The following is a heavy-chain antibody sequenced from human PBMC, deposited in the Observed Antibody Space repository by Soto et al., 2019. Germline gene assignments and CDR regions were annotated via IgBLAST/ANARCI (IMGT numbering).Heavy chain of an antibody. CDR2: ISSSGSTI. CDR3: ARWGYSYGFFFDY. J-gene: IGHJ4*02. D-gene: IGHD5-18*01. V-gene: IGHV3-48*03. Sequence: GGSLRLSCAASGFTFSSYEMNWVRQAPGKGLEWVSYISSSGSTIYYADSVKGRFTISRGNAKNSLYLQMNSLRAEDTAVYYCARWGYSYGFFFDYWGQGTLVTVSS. CDR1: GFTFSSYE.